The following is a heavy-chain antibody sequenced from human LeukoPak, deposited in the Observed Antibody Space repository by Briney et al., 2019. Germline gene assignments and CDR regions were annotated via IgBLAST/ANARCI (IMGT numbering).Heavy chain of an antibody. D-gene: IGHD4-23*01. CDR2: IYYSGST. Sequence: PSETLSLTCTVSGASVSSGSYYWSWLRQPPGKGLEWIGYIYYSGSTNYNPSLKSRVTISVDTSKNQFSLKLSSVTAADTAVYYCARGTVAVFDYWGQGTLVTVSS. CDR3: ARGTVAVFDY. CDR1: GASVSSGSYY. J-gene: IGHJ4*02. V-gene: IGHV4-61*01.